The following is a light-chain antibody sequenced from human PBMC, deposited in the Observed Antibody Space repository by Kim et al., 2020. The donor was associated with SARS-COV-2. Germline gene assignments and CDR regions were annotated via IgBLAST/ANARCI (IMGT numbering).Light chain of an antibody. V-gene: IGKV1-13*02. Sequence: SASVGDRVTIICRASQGIGHGLAWYQQTPGRSPTPLIYAVSTLASGVPTTFSGRGSGTDFTLSLSSLQPEDSATYYCQQFTSSPFTFGPGTKLEIK. CDR1: QGIGHG. CDR2: AVS. CDR3: QQFTSSPFT. J-gene: IGKJ2*01.